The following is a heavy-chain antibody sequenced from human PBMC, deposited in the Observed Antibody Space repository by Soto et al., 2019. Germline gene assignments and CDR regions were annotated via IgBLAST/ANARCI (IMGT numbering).Heavy chain of an antibody. J-gene: IGHJ3*02. V-gene: IGHV3-11*01. Sequence: GGSLRLSCAASGFTFSDYYMSWIRQAPGKGLEWVSYISSSGSTIYYADSVKGRFTISRDNAKNSLYLQMNSLRAEDTAVYYCASGVIAAADDAFDIWGQGTMVTVSS. CDR3: ASGVIAAADDAFDI. CDR2: ISSSGSTI. CDR1: GFTFSDYY. D-gene: IGHD6-13*01.